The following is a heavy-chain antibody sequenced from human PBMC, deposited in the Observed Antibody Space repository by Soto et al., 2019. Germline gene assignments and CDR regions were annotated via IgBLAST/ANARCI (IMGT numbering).Heavy chain of an antibody. J-gene: IGHJ6*02. Sequence: QVQLVESGGGVVQPGRSLRLSCAASGFTFSSYGMHWVRQAPGKGLEWVAVIWYDGSNKYYADSVKGRFTISRDNSKNTLYLQMNSLRAEETAVYYCARDQGSLRYYYYYGMDVWGQGTTVTVSS. V-gene: IGHV3-33*01. CDR2: IWYDGSNK. D-gene: IGHD4-17*01. CDR1: GFTFSSYG. CDR3: ARDQGSLRYYYYYGMDV.